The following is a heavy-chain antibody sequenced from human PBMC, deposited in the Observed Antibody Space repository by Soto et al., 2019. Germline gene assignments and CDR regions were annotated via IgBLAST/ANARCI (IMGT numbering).Heavy chain of an antibody. CDR3: TRANWYSEY. CDR2: IYYNGNT. V-gene: IGHV4-59*11. CDR1: GGSISNHY. D-gene: IGHD2-21*02. Sequence: QVQLQESGPGLVKPSETLSLTCTVSGGSISNHYWSWIRQPPGKGLEWIGYIYYNGNTNYNPPLKRRVNMSVDTSKNQISLKLSSVTAADTAVYYCTRANWYSEYWGQGTLVTVSS. J-gene: IGHJ4*02.